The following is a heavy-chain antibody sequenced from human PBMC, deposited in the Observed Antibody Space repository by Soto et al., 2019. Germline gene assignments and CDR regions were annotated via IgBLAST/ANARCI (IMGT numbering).Heavy chain of an antibody. V-gene: IGHV3-23*01. CDR3: AKDGDTAMVPDAFDI. CDR1: GFTFSSYA. J-gene: IGHJ3*02. D-gene: IGHD5-18*01. Sequence: GGSLRLSCAACGFTFSSYAMSWVRQAPGKGLEWVSAISGSGGSTYYADSVKGRITISRDNSKNTLYLQMNSLRAEDTAVYYCAKDGDTAMVPDAFDIWGQGTMVTVSS. CDR2: ISGSGGST.